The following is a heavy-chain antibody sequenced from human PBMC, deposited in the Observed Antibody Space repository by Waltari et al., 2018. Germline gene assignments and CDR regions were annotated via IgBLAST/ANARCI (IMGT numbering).Heavy chain of an antibody. CDR2: INHSGST. Sequence: QVQLQQWGAGLLKPSETLSLTCAVYGGSFSGCYWSWIRQPPGKGLEWIGEINHSGSTNYNPSLKSRVTISVDTSKNQFSLKLSSVTAADTAVYYCARDRGSGDYGYGPIAFDIWGQGTMVTVSS. CDR3: ARDRGSGDYGYGPIAFDI. D-gene: IGHD4-17*01. J-gene: IGHJ3*02. CDR1: GGSFSGCY. V-gene: IGHV4-34*01.